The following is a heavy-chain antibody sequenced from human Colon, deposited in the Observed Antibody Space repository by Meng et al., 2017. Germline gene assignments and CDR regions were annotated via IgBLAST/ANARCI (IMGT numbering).Heavy chain of an antibody. D-gene: IGHD3-10*01. CDR3: ARVGLLWFGESYYFDY. Sequence: GESLMTSCASSGCTFSSYAMDWVRQAPRKGLEWVAVISYDGSNKYYADSVQGRFTISRDNSKTTLYLQMNSLRAEDTAVYYCARVGLLWFGESYYFDYWGQGTLVTVSS. CDR1: GCTFSSYA. CDR2: ISYDGSNK. V-gene: IGHV3-30*04. J-gene: IGHJ4*02.